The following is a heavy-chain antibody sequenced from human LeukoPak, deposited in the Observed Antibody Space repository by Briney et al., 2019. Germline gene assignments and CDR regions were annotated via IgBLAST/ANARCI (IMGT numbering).Heavy chain of an antibody. V-gene: IGHV1-2*02. CDR2: INPNSGDT. J-gene: IGHJ4*02. CDR1: RYTFTDYY. Sequence: ASVKVSCKAPRYTFTDYYIHWVRQAPEQGLEWMGWINPNSGDTNYAQKFQGRVTMTRDTSISTAYMELSRLRSDDTAVYYCARELTQSGSYYGDFDYWGQGTLVTVSS. D-gene: IGHD1-26*01. CDR3: ARELTQSGSYYGDFDY.